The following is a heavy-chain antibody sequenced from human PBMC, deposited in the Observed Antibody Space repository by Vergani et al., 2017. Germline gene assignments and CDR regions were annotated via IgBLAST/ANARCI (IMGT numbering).Heavy chain of an antibody. CDR1: GFTFSTYA. J-gene: IGHJ4*02. V-gene: IGHV3-23*04. CDR2: ISSDGGST. Sequence: EVQLVQSGGALVQPGGSLGLSCAASGFTFSTYAMTWVRQAPGKGLEWVSTISSDGGSTYYADSVKGRFTISRDNSKNTLSLQMNSLTAEDTAIYYCAGXQGTSAYYYGGFDYWGQGILVTVSS. CDR3: AGXQGTSAYYYGGFDY. D-gene: IGHD3-22*01.